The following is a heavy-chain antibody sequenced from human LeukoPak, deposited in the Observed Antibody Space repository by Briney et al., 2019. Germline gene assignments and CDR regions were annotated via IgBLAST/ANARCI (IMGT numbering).Heavy chain of an antibody. V-gene: IGHV4-34*01. CDR2: INHSGST. CDR1: GGSFSGYY. Sequence: SETLSFTCAVYGGSFSGYYWSWIRQPPGKGLEWIGEINHSGSTNYNPSLKSRVTISVDTSKNQFSLKLSSVTAADTAVYYCARGWRWLQFSWGQGTLVTVSS. J-gene: IGHJ4*02. CDR3: ARGWRWLQFS. D-gene: IGHD5-24*01.